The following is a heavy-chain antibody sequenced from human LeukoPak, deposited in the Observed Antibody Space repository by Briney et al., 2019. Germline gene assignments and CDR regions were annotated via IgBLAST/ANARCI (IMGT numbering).Heavy chain of an antibody. CDR3: ASRNLGNDY. V-gene: IGHV4-59*01. Sequence: SETLSLTCTVSGGSISSYYWSWIRQPPGKGLEWIGYIYYSGSTNYNPSLKSRVTISVDTSKNHSSLKLSSMTAADTAVYYCASRNLGNDYWGQGTLVTVSS. CDR1: GGSISSYY. D-gene: IGHD7-27*01. CDR2: IYYSGST. J-gene: IGHJ4*02.